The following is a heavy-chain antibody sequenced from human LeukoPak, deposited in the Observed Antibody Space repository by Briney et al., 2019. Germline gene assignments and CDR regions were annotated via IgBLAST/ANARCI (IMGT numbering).Heavy chain of an antibody. CDR3: ARGYCSGGSCYVGLDY. Sequence: GASVKVSCKASGYTFTGYYMHWVRQAPGQGLEWMGWINPNSGGTNYAQKFQGRVTMTRDTSISTAYMELSRLRSDDTAVYYCARGYCSGGSCYVGLDYWSQGTLVTVSS. V-gene: IGHV1-2*02. CDR2: INPNSGGT. J-gene: IGHJ4*02. CDR1: GYTFTGYY. D-gene: IGHD2-15*01.